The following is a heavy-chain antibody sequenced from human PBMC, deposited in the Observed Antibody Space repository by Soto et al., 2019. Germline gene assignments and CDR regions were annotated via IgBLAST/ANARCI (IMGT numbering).Heavy chain of an antibody. CDR1: GFSFSSHA. D-gene: IGHD2-15*01. CDR2: ISYHGVNK. CDR3: ARGGWLQNPGSDY. Sequence: QVQLVESGGGVVQPGTSLRLSCAASGFSFSSHAMHWVRQAPGKGLEWVAVISYHGVNKHYADSVRGRFTISRDNSKNTVYLQLDRLGTDDTGVYHCARGGWLQNPGSDYWGQGILVTVSS. J-gene: IGHJ4*02. V-gene: IGHV3-30*03.